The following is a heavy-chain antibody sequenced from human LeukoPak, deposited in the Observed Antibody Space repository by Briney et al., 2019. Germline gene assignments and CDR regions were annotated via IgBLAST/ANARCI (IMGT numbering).Heavy chain of an antibody. V-gene: IGHV4-59*01. CDR1: GASIRIDY. J-gene: IGHJ4*02. D-gene: IGHD3-10*01. CDR2: IYNSGTT. CDR3: ARDRELGY. Sequence: SETLPLTRTVTGASIRIDYWCWIRQPPRKGLEWIGYIYNSGTTNYNPSLKSRLTISVDTSKNQFSLKLTSVTAADTAVYYCARDRELGYWGQGILVTVSS.